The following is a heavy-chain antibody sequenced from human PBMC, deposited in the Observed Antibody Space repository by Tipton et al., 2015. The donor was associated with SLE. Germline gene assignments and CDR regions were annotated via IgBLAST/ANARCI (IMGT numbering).Heavy chain of an antibody. V-gene: IGHV4-61*01. CDR1: GGSVSSGSYY. D-gene: IGHD6-13*01. J-gene: IGHJ5*02. CDR3: ARGSGAGSSSWYNWFDP. CDR2: IYYSGST. Sequence: TLSLTCTVSGGSVSSGSYYWSRIRQPPGKGLEWIGYIYYSGSTNYNPSLKSRVTISVDTSKNQFSLKLSSVTAADTAVYYCARGSGAGSSSWYNWFDPWGQGTLVTVSS.